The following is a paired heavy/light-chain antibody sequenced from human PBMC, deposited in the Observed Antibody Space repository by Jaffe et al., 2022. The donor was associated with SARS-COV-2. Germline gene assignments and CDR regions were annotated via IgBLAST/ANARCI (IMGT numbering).Heavy chain of an antibody. J-gene: IGHJ4*02. V-gene: IGHV3-23*01. CDR3: AKTAYDWSHHD. Sequence: EVQLLESGGGLVQPGGSLRLSCGASGFTFVDYAMSWVRQAPGKGLEWVSGISGSGLGTYYADSVRGRFTVSRDNSKNILSLHMDSLRADDTAIYYCAKTAYDWSHHDWGQGTLVTVSS. CDR2: ISGSGLGT. CDR1: GFTFVDYA. D-gene: IGHD3-9*01.
Light chain of an antibody. V-gene: IGLV2-8*01. CDR1: SSDVGRYDY. CDR2: GVN. CDR3: SSYTSGSSLKI. Sequence: QSALTQPPSASGSPGQSVTISCTGTSSDVGRYDYVAWYQQHPGKAPKLIIYGVNQRPSGVPDRFSGSKSGNTASLIVSGLQPEDEADYYCSSYTSGSSLKIFGGGTKLTVL. J-gene: IGLJ2*01.